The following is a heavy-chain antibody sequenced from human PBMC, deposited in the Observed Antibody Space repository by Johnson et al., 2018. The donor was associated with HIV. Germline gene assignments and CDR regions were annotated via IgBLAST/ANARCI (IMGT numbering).Heavy chain of an antibody. CDR2: IGTAGDT. Sequence: VHLVESGGGLVQPGGSLRLSCAASGFTFSSYDMHWVRQATGKGLEWVSAIGTAGDTYYPGSVKGRFTISRENAKNSLYLQMNSLRAGDMAVYYCAREEANGAFDIWGQGTMVTVSS. CDR3: AREEANGAFDI. J-gene: IGHJ3*02. CDR1: GFTFSSYD. V-gene: IGHV3-13*01.